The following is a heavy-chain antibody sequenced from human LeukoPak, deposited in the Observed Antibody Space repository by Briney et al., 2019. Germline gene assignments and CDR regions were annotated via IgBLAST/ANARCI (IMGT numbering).Heavy chain of an antibody. D-gene: IGHD3-9*01. Sequence: GASVKVSCKASGYTFSSYYVHWVRQAPGQGLEWMGMIIPSDGFTSYAQKFQGRVTMTRDMSTSTVYMELSRLRSDDTAVYYCARNFDWLLIGPFDYWGQGTLVTVSS. V-gene: IGHV1-46*01. CDR1: GYTFSSYY. J-gene: IGHJ4*02. CDR2: IIPSDGFT. CDR3: ARNFDWLLIGPFDY.